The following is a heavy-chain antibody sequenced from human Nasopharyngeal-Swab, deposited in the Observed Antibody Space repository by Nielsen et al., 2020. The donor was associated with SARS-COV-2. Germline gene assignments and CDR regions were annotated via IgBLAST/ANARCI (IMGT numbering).Heavy chain of an antibody. Sequence: GSLRLSCAASGFTFSSYGMHWVRQAPGKGLEWVAVISYDGSNKYYADSVKGRFTISRDNSKNTLYLQMNSLRAEDTAVYYYANSDFWSGYYKPHYYYYGMDVWGQGTTVTVSS. CDR2: ISYDGSNK. J-gene: IGHJ6*02. D-gene: IGHD3-3*01. CDR3: ANSDFWSGYYKPHYYYYGMDV. V-gene: IGHV3-30*18. CDR1: GFTFSSYG.